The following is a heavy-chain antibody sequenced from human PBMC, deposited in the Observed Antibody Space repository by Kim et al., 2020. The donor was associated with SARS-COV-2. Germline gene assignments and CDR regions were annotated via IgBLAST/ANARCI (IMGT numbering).Heavy chain of an antibody. D-gene: IGHD2-2*01. J-gene: IGHJ5*02. Sequence: ASVKVSCKASGYTFTSYAMHWVRQAPVQRLEWMGWINAGNGNTKYSQKFQGRVTITRDTSASTAYMGLSSLRSEDTAVYYCARGPIVVVPAAIFDWFDPWGQGTLVTVSS. CDR2: INAGNGNT. CDR1: GYTFTSYA. V-gene: IGHV1-3*01. CDR3: ARGPIVVVPAAIFDWFDP.